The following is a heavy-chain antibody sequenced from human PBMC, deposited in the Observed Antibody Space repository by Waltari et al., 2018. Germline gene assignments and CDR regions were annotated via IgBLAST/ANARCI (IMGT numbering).Heavy chain of an antibody. J-gene: IGHJ6*02. CDR1: GGSISSYY. CDR2: IYYSGST. CDR3: ARADSIAARRNYYYGMDV. Sequence: QVQLQESGPGLVKPSETLSLTCTVSGGSISSYYWSWIRQPPGKGLEWIGYIYYSGSTNYNPSLKSRVTRSVDTSKNQFSLKLSSVTAADTAVYYCARADSIAARRNYYYGMDVWGQGTTVTVSS. D-gene: IGHD6-6*01. V-gene: IGHV4-59*01.